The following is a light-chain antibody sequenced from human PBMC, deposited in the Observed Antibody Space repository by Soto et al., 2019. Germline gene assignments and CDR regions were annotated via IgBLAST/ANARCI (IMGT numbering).Light chain of an antibody. CDR3: CSYADSRTFV. CDR2: EGS. CDR1: SSDVGSYNI. V-gene: IGLV2-23*03. J-gene: IGLJ1*01. Sequence: QSALARPASVSGSPGQSITISCTGTSSDVGSYNIVSWYQQHPGKAPKLMIYEGSKRPSGVSNRFSGSKSGNTASLTISGLQAEDEADYYCCSYADSRTFVFGTGTKLTVL.